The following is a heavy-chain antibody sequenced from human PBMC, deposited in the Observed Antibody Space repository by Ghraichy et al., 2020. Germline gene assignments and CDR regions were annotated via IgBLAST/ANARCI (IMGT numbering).Heavy chain of an antibody. CDR2: ISGSGGST. Sequence: GGSLRLSCAASGFTFSSYAMSWVRQAPGKGLEWVSAISGSGGSTYYADSVKGRFTISRDNSKNTLYLQMNSLRAEDTAVYYCAKAERYYYDSSGYSLDYWGQGTLVTVSS. D-gene: IGHD3-22*01. CDR1: GFTFSSYA. J-gene: IGHJ4*02. CDR3: AKAERYYYDSSGYSLDY. V-gene: IGHV3-23*01.